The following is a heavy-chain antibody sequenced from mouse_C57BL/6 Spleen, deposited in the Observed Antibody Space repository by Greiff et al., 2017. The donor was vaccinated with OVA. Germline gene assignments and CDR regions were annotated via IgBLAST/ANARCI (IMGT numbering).Heavy chain of an antibody. CDR3: ARSYSNYYYWYFDV. Sequence: QVQLQQSGPELVKPGASVKLSCKASGYTFTSYDINWVKQRPGQGLEWIGWLYPRDGSTKYNEKFKGKATLTVDTSSSTAYMELHSLTSEDSAVYFCARSYSNYYYWYFDVWGTGTTVTVSS. J-gene: IGHJ1*03. V-gene: IGHV1-85*01. CDR2: LYPRDGST. CDR1: GYTFTSYD. D-gene: IGHD2-5*01.